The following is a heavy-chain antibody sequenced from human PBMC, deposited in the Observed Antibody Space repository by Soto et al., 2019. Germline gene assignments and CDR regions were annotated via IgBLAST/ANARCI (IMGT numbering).Heavy chain of an antibody. CDR2: ISANGGST. D-gene: IGHD3-10*01. J-gene: IGHJ4*02. Sequence: GGSLRLSCAASGFTFGSYAMNWVRQAPGKGLEWVSVISANGGSTFYADFVKGRFTISRDNSKNMLYLQMNSLRAEDTAIYYCAKDRYGYGSGSYFDYWGQGTLVTVSS. V-gene: IGHV3-23*01. CDR3: AKDRYGYGSGSYFDY. CDR1: GFTFGSYA.